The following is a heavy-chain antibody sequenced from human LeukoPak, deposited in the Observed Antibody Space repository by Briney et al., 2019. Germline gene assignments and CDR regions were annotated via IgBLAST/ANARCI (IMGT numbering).Heavy chain of an antibody. CDR1: GGSISAYY. J-gene: IGHJ4*02. Sequence: SETLSLTCTVSGGSISAYYWNWIRQPPGKGLEWIGYIYYTGSTYYNPSLKSRVSISVDTSKNHFSLNLSSVTAADTAVYYCARGADDTTGYYPFDYWGQGTLVTVSS. CDR3: ARGADDTTGYYPFDY. V-gene: IGHV4-59*08. CDR2: IYYTGST. D-gene: IGHD3-22*01.